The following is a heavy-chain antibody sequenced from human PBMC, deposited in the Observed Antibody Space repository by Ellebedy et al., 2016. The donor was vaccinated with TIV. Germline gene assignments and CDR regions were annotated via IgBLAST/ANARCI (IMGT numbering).Heavy chain of an antibody. V-gene: IGHV1-2*04. CDR2: INPNSGGT. Sequence: AASVKVSCKASGYTFTGYYMHWVRQAPGQGLEWMGWINPNSGGTNYAQKFQGWATMTRDTSISTAYMELSRLRSDDTAVYYCARDGAVTTVFDYWGQGTLVTVSS. CDR3: ARDGAVTTVFDY. D-gene: IGHD4-17*01. CDR1: GYTFTGYY. J-gene: IGHJ4*02.